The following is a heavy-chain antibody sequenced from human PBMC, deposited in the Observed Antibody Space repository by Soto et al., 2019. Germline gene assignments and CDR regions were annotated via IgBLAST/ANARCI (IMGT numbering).Heavy chain of an antibody. CDR1: GFSLSTSGVG. Sequence: GSGPTLVNPTQTLTLTCTFSGFSLSTSGVGVGWIRQPPGKALEWLAVIYWDDDKGYSPSLKNRLTITKDTSKNQVVLTMTNMDPVDTATYYCAHTVGLVVVTSADEYFQHWGQGTQVTVSS. CDR2: IYWDDDK. CDR3: AHTVGLVVVTSADEYFQH. V-gene: IGHV2-5*02. J-gene: IGHJ1*01. D-gene: IGHD2-15*01.